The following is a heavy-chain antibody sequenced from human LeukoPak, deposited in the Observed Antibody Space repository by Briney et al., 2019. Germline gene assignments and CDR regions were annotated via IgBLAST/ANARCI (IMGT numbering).Heavy chain of an antibody. V-gene: IGHV3-21*01. D-gene: IGHD1-20*01. J-gene: IGHJ5*02. Sequence: PGGSLRLSCAASGFTFSSYSMNWVRQAPGKGLEWVSSISSSSSYIYYADSVKGRFTISRDNAKNSLYLQMNSLRAEDTAVYYCARDRANNWNPGFDPWGQGTLVTVSS. CDR3: ARDRANNWNPGFDP. CDR2: ISSSSSYI. CDR1: GFTFSSYS.